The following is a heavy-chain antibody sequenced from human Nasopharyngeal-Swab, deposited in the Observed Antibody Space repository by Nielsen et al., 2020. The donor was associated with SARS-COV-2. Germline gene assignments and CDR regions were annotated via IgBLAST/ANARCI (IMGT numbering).Heavy chain of an antibody. D-gene: IGHD1-14*01. CDR3: ARDEPILGIKDY. V-gene: IGHV3-33*01. CDR1: GFTFSSYG. CDR2: IWYDGSNK. Sequence: SMKISCAASGFTFSSYGMHWVRQARGKGLEWVAVIWYDGSNKYYADSVKGRFTISRDNSKNTLYLQMNSLRAEDTAVYYCARDEPILGIKDYWGQGTLVTVSS. J-gene: IGHJ4*02.